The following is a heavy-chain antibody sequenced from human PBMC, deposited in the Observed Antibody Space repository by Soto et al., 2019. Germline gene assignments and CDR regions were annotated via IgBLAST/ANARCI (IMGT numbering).Heavy chain of an antibody. CDR2: IDPTDSYT. CDR1: GYNFITDW. D-gene: IGHD3-16*01. V-gene: IGHV5-10-1*01. CDR3: ARLSRASFALDV. Sequence: LGESLKISCKGSGYNFITDWISWVRQMPGKGLEWMGRIDPTDSYTKYSPSFEGHVPISADKSISTAYLQWSSLKASDSAVYYCARLSRASFALDVWGQGTTVTVSS. J-gene: IGHJ6*02.